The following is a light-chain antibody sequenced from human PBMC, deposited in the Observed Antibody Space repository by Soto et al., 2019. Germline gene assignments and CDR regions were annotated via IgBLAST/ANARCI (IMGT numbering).Light chain of an antibody. V-gene: IGKV3-20*01. CDR2: GAS. CDR3: QQYGGSRGT. Sequence: EIVLTQSPGTLSLSPGERATLSCRASQSISSTYLAWYQQKGGQAPRLLIYGASSRATGIPDRFSGSGSWTTFSITISSREPEDFAVYYCQQYGGSRGTFGQGTKVEIK. J-gene: IGKJ1*01. CDR1: QSISSTY.